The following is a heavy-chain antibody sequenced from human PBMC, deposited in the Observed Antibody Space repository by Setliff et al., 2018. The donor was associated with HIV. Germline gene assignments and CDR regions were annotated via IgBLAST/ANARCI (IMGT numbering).Heavy chain of an antibody. D-gene: IGHD6-13*01. CDR1: GYSFTTYW. V-gene: IGHV1-3*01. CDR3: ARAPQTSSNWRIWDY. Sequence: PGESLKISCQGSGYSFTTYWIGWVRQAPGQRPEWMARINAGNGNREYSPKFQGRVTITADTSASTMYMELSSLRSEDTAVYYCARAPQTSSNWRIWDYWGQGTLVTVSS. CDR2: INAGNGNR. J-gene: IGHJ4*02.